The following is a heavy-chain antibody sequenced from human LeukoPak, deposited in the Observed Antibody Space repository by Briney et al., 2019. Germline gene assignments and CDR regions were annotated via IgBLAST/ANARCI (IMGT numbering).Heavy chain of an antibody. V-gene: IGHV4-34*01. CDR1: GGSFSGYY. Sequence: PSETLSHTCAVYGGSFSGYYWSWIRQPPGKGLEWIGEINHSGSTNYNPSLKSRVTISVDTSKNQFSLKLSSVTAADTAVYYCARVSFPYSSSSRGGWFDPWGQGTLVTVSS. D-gene: IGHD6-6*01. CDR2: INHSGST. CDR3: ARVSFPYSSSSRGGWFDP. J-gene: IGHJ5*02.